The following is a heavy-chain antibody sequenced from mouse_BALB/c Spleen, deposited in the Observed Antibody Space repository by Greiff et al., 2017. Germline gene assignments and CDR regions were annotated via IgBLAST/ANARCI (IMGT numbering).Heavy chain of an antibody. CDR3: TRDYGSSHYYAMDY. Sequence: SGAELVRPGASVTLSCKASGYTFTDYEMHWVKQTPVHGLEWIGAIDPETGGTAYNQKFKGKATLTADKSSSTAYMELRSLTSEDSAVYYCTRDYGSSHYYAMDYWGQGTSVTVSS. CDR2: IDPETGGT. J-gene: IGHJ4*01. CDR1: GYTFTDYE. V-gene: IGHV1-15*01. D-gene: IGHD1-1*01.